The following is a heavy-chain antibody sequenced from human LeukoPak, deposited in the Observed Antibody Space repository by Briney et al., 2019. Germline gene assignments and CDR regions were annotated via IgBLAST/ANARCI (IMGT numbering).Heavy chain of an antibody. CDR3: ARRASRRDGYNYSIDY. J-gene: IGHJ4*02. V-gene: IGHV5-51*01. Sequence: GESLKISCKGSGYSFTSYWIGWVRQMPGKGLEWMGIIYPGDSDTRYSPSFQGQVTISADKSISTAYLQWSSLKASDTAMYYCARRASRRDGYNYSIDYWGQGTLVTVSS. CDR2: IYPGDSDT. CDR1: GYSFTSYW. D-gene: IGHD5-24*01.